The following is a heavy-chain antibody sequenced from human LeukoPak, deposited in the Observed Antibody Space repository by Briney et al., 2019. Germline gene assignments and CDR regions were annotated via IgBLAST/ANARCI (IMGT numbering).Heavy chain of an antibody. D-gene: IGHD3-22*01. CDR2: IDPSDSHT. J-gene: IGHJ3*02. CDR3: ARQYHYDSSGYPYAFEI. Sequence: GESLKISCKGSGDRFASYWISWVRQMPGKGLEWMGRIDPSDSHTNYSPSFQGHVTISGDKSISTAYLQWSSLKASDTAMYYCARQYHYDSSGYPYAFEIWGPGTLVTVSS. V-gene: IGHV5-10-1*01. CDR1: GDRFASYW.